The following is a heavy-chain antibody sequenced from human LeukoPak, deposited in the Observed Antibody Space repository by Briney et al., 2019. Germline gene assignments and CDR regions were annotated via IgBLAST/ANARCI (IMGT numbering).Heavy chain of an antibody. J-gene: IGHJ6*03. D-gene: IGHD5-18*01. V-gene: IGHV1-69*13. Sequence: SVKVSCKASGGTFCSYAFSWVRQAPGQGLEWVGGFLPIFKTAKYAQRFQGRVTITADEATSTAYIELSNLRSEDSAVYYCGNGMFRYSYGWYYMDVWGKGTTVTISS. CDR2: FLPIFKTA. CDR1: GGTFCSYA. CDR3: GNGMFRYSYGWYYMDV.